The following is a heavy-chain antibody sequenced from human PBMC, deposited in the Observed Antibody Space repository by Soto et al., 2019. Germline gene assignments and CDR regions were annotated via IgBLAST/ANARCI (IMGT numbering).Heavy chain of an antibody. CDR2: ISAYNGNT. J-gene: IGHJ1*01. D-gene: IGHD2-2*01. CDR1: GYTFTSYG. V-gene: IGHV1-18*01. Sequence: GASVKVSCKASGYTFTSYGISWVRQAPGQGLEWMGWISAYNGNTNYAQKLQGRVTMTTDTSTSTAYMELRSLRSDDTAVYYCARGYCSSTSCYARSLAAEYFQHWGQGTLVTVSS. CDR3: ARGYCSSTSCYARSLAAEYFQH.